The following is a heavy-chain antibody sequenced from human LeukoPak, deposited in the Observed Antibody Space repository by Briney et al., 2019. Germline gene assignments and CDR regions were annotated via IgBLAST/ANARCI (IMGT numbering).Heavy chain of an antibody. V-gene: IGHV4-61*02. J-gene: IGHJ4*02. CDR2: ISASGST. CDR1: GGSISSGTYY. CDR3: ARDGEQWLAGDFDY. D-gene: IGHD6-19*01. Sequence: PSQTLSLTCTVSGGSISSGTYYWSWIRQPAGKGLEWIGRISASGSTNYNPSLQSRVTISVDTSKNQFSLKVSSVTAADTAVYYCARDGEQWLAGDFDYWGQGTLVTVSS.